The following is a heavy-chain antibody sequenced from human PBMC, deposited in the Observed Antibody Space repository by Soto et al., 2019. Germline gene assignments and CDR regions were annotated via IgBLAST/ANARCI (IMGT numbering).Heavy chain of an antibody. CDR1: GYTFTSYY. V-gene: IGHV1-46*03. J-gene: IGHJ3*02. CDR3: ALLWFGELPHSPENDAFDI. Sequence: GASVKVSWKASGYTFTSYYMHWVRQAPGQGLEWMGIINPSGGSTSYAQKFQGRVTMTRDTSTSTVYMELSSLRSEDTAVYYCALLWFGELPHSPENDAFDIWGQGTMVTVSS. D-gene: IGHD3-10*01. CDR2: INPSGGST.